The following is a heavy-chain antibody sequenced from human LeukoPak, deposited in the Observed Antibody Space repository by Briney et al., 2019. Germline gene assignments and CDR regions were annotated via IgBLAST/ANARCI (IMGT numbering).Heavy chain of an antibody. Sequence: GGSLRLSCAASGFTFSSYSMNWVRQAPGKGLGWVSSISSSSSYIYYADSVKGRFTISRDNAKNSLYLQMNSLRAEDTAVYYCARAKYYYDSSGYFFDYWGQGTLVTVSS. CDR2: ISSSSSYI. V-gene: IGHV3-21*01. D-gene: IGHD3-22*01. J-gene: IGHJ4*02. CDR1: GFTFSSYS. CDR3: ARAKYYYDSSGYFFDY.